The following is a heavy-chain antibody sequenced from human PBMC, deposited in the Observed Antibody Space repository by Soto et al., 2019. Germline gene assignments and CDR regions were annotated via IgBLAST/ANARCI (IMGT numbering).Heavy chain of an antibody. CDR2: INFDGSTT. J-gene: IGHJ4*02. V-gene: IGHV3-74*01. CDR1: GLAFSTYW. CDR3: VTGEPQYGRRLMAH. Sequence: LILSCEASGLAFSTYWIHWVRQAPVKLLVWVARINFDGSTTTYADSVKGRFIISRDNANNTLFVQMDRLRVHDTPVHGCVTGEPQYGRRLMAHRGQGTLVTVS. D-gene: IGHD3-16*01.